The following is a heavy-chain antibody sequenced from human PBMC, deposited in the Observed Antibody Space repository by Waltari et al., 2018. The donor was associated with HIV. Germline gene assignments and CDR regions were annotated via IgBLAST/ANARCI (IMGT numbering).Heavy chain of an antibody. CDR1: GFAFNNYG. Sequence: EVQLVESGGGLVQPGGSLRLSCAASGFAFNNYGMSWVRQAPGKGLEWVANLNQPGSWKYSVDSVKGRFTISRDNAKNSLFLQMTSLRAEDTAVYYCARDGYSDWDVDYWGQGTLVTVSS. CDR2: LNQPGSWK. D-gene: IGHD4-17*01. V-gene: IGHV3-7*01. J-gene: IGHJ4*02. CDR3: ARDGYSDWDVDY.